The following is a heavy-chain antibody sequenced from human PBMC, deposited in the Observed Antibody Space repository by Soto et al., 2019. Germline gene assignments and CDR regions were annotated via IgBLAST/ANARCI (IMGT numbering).Heavy chain of an antibody. J-gene: IGHJ6*02. CDR2: IHSSSSYT. CDR1: GFTLSDYY. CDR3: ARGIPPGGMDV. Sequence: GGSLRLSCAASGFTLSDYYMSWIRQASGKGLEWVSSIHSSSSYTNSADSVKGRFTIYRDNAKNSLYLQMNSLRAEDTSLYYCARGIPPGGMDVSGQGTTVTVSS. V-gene: IGHV3-11*06.